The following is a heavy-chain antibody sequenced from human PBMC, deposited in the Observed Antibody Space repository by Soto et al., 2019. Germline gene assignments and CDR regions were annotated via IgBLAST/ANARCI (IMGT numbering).Heavy chain of an antibody. V-gene: IGHV3-23*01. CDR1: GFTVTSNG. J-gene: IGHJ4*02. CDR3: ANYRQYPRDYFHY. D-gene: IGHD4-4*01. Sequence: EVKLLESGGGLVQPGGSLRLSCGVSGFTVTSNGVSWVRQAPGKGLEWGSAISPNGQGIWYADSVKGRFTISRDISRNTVFLQMDSLRAEDTDVYYCANYRQYPRDYFHYWGQGTLVTVSS. CDR2: ISPNGQGI.